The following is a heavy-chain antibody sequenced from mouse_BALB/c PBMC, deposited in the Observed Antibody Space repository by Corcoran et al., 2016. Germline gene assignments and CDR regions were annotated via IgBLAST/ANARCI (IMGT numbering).Heavy chain of an antibody. CDR2: IDPETGGT. D-gene: IGHD2-1*01. CDR3: TPYGNYVAY. J-gene: IGHJ3*01. CDR1: GYTFTDYE. Sequence: QVQLQQSGAELVRPGASVTLSCKASGYTFTDYEMHWVKQTPVHGLEWIGAIDPETGGTAYNQKFKGKATLTADKSSSTAYMELRSLTSEDSAVYYCTPYGNYVAYWGQGTLVTVSA. V-gene: IGHV1-15*01.